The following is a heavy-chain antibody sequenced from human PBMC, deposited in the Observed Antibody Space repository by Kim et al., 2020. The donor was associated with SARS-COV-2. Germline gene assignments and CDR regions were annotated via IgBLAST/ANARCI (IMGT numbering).Heavy chain of an antibody. CDR3: AKDVQRDILTGSGLFYGMDV. J-gene: IGHJ6*02. V-gene: IGHV3-30*18. CDR2: MSYDGSKR. Sequence: GGSLRLSCAASGFTFSTYGFHWVRQAPGKGLEWVAVMSYDGSKRFYGDSVKGRFTISRDNSKNTVYLQMNSLRGEDTALYYCAKDVQRDILTGSGLFYGMDVWGQGTTVTVSS. D-gene: IGHD3-9*01. CDR1: GFTFSTYG.